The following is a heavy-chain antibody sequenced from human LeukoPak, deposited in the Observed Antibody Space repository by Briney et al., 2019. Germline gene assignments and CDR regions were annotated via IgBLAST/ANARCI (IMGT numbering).Heavy chain of an antibody. CDR1: GFSFSDYY. CDR2: ISTISTIT. J-gene: IGHJ1*01. Sequence: GGSLRLSCAASGFSFSDYYTSWIRQAPGKGLEWISYISTISTITYNADSVKGRFTVSRDNAKNSLYLQMDSLRAEDTAVYYCARGSDGRGYPVFQYWGQGALVTVSS. V-gene: IGHV3-11*01. D-gene: IGHD3-22*01. CDR3: ARGSDGRGYPVFQY.